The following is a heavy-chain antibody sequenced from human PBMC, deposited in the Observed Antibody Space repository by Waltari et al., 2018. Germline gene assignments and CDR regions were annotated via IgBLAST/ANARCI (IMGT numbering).Heavy chain of an antibody. Sequence: EVQLVESGGGLVQPGGSLRLSCAASGFTFSSYLMSWVRQAPGKGLEWVANIKQDGSEKYYVDSVKGRFTISRDNAKNSLYLKMNSLRAEDTAVYYCARESKYGLFDYWGQGTLVTVSS. CDR1: GFTFSSYL. V-gene: IGHV3-7*04. CDR3: ARESKYGLFDY. CDR2: IKQDGSEK. D-gene: IGHD2-2*01. J-gene: IGHJ4*02.